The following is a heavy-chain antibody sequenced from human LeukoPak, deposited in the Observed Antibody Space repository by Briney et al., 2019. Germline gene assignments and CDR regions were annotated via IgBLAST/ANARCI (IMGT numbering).Heavy chain of an antibody. Sequence: PSEGLLLTFAVHGGFLRCFYCGWIPPPPREVAGVGGEIQHSGSTNYNPSLKSRVTISVDTSKNQFSLKLSSVAAADTAVYYCARGPSENIVATMGVFDYWGQGTLVTVSS. J-gene: IGHJ4*02. CDR1: GGFLRCFY. CDR2: IQHSGST. D-gene: IGHD5-12*01. CDR3: ARGPSENIVATMGVFDY. V-gene: IGHV4-34*01.